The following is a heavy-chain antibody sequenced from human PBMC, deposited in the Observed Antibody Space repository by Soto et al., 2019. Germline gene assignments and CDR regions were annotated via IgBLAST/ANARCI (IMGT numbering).Heavy chain of an antibody. J-gene: IGHJ4*02. CDR3: ARDRSYFIGSGSSNFDY. D-gene: IGHD3-10*01. CDR2: ISYDGSNK. CDR1: GFTFSSYA. V-gene: IGHV3-30-3*01. Sequence: GGSLRLSCAASGFTFSSYAMHWVRQAPGKGLEWVAVISYDGSNKYYADSVKGRFTISRDNSKNTLYLQMNSLRAEDTAVYYCARDRSYFIGSGSSNFDYWGQGTLVTVSS.